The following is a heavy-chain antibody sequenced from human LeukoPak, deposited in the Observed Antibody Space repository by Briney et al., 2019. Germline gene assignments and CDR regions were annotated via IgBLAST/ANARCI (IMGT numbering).Heavy chain of an antibody. V-gene: IGHV4-31*03. Sequence: SETLSLTCTVSGGSISSGGYYWSWIRQHPGKGLEWIGYIYYSGSTYYNPSLKSRVTISVDTSKNQFSLKLSPVTAADTAVYYCARDFRPLRAFDIWGQGTMVTVSS. CDR3: ARDFRPLRAFDI. CDR2: IYYSGST. CDR1: GGSISSGGYY. J-gene: IGHJ3*02. D-gene: IGHD2-8*01.